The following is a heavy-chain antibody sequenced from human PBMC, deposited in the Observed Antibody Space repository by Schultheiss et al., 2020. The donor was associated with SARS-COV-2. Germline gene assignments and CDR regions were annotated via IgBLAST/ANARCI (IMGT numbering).Heavy chain of an antibody. J-gene: IGHJ5*02. CDR3: ASTIQSGDCSSSSCYGFGWFDP. CDR1: GGSFSGYY. V-gene: IGHV4-34*01. D-gene: IGHD2-2*03. Sequence: SETLSLTCAVYGGSFSGYYWSWIRQPPGKGLEWIGEINHSGSTNYNPSLKSRVTISVDTSKNQFSLKLSSVTAADTAVYYCASTIQSGDCSSSSCYGFGWFDPWGQGTLVTVSS. CDR2: INHSGST.